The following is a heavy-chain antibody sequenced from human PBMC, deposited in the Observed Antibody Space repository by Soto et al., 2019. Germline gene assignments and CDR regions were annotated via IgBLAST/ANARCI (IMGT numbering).Heavy chain of an antibody. CDR2: ISFHGRYN. J-gene: IGHJ4*02. Sequence: PWGSLRLSGSASGFNGIKYAMHWVRQGQGRWLGWVAVISFHGRYNYYGDSVNGRFTISRDNSKNTLYLQMNSQRAEDTAVYYCAKDRGITMIVVVFDYWGQGTLVTVSS. V-gene: IGHV3-30*18. D-gene: IGHD3-22*01. CDR1: GFNGIKYA. CDR3: AKDRGITMIVVVFDY.